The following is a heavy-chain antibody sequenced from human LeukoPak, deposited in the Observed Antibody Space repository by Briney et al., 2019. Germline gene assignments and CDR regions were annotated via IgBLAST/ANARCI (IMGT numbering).Heavy chain of an antibody. D-gene: IGHD3-16*01. CDR1: GFTFSSYW. Sequence: GGSLRLSCAASGFTFSSYWMSWVRQTPGKGLEWVANMNRDGSEKNYVDSIKGRFTISRDNAANSLYLQMNSLRVEDTAVYYCARDGGIIRFGGQDVWGQGTTVIVS. V-gene: IGHV3-7*01. CDR3: ARDGGIIRFGGQDV. CDR2: MNRDGSEK. J-gene: IGHJ6*02.